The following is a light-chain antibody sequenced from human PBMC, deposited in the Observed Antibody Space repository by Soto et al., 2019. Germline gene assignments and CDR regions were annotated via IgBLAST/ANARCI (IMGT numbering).Light chain of an antibody. CDR3: QQRTNWPTLT. CDR1: QSVGTY. CDR2: DAS. V-gene: IGKV3-11*01. Sequence: EIVLTQSPATLSLSPGERATLSCRASQSVGTYLAWYQQKPGQAPRLLIYDASIRATGIPARFSGSGSGTDLTLTISSLEPEDFAVYYCQQRTNWPTLTFGGGTKVEIK. J-gene: IGKJ4*01.